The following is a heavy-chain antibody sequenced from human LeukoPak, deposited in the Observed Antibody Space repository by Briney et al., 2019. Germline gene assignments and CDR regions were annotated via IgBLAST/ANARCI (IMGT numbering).Heavy chain of an antibody. V-gene: IGHV3-23*01. Sequence: PGGSLRLSCAASGFTFSSYTMSWVRQAPGRGLEWVSAISGSGATTYYADSVKGRFTISRDNSKNTLSLQMNSLRAEDTAVYYCARSTVTYDYWGQGTLVTVSX. CDR2: ISGSGATT. CDR1: GFTFSSYT. CDR3: ARSTVTYDY. D-gene: IGHD4-11*01. J-gene: IGHJ4*02.